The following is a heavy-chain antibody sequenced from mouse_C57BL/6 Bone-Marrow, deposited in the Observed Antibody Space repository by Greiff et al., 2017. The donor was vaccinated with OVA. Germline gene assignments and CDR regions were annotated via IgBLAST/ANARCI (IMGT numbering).Heavy chain of an antibody. J-gene: IGHJ2*01. CDR3: ARIEGEGYGYDYFDY. D-gene: IGHD2-2*01. Sequence: EVKLVESGPGLVKPSQSLSLTCSVTGYSITSGYYWNWIRQFPGNKLEWMGYISYDGSNNYNPSLKNRISITRDTSKNQFFLKLNSVTTEDTATYDGARIEGEGYGYDYFDYWGQGTTLTVSS. CDR1: GYSITSGYY. CDR2: ISYDGSN. V-gene: IGHV3-6*01.